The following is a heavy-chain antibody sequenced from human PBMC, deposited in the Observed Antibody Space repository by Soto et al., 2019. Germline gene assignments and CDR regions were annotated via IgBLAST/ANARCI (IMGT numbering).Heavy chain of an antibody. Sequence: QITLKESGPTLVKPTQTLTLTCNFSGFSLSTSGVAVAWIRQPPGRALEWLALVDWRDEKRHSPPLQNRLTIRTDTSKNQVVLTMTNMDPADTATYYCEQRAATSLAFDSGGQGTLITVSS. V-gene: IGHV2-5*01. CDR2: VDWRDEK. D-gene: IGHD1-26*01. CDR1: GFSLSTSGVA. CDR3: EQRAATSLAFDS. J-gene: IGHJ4*02.